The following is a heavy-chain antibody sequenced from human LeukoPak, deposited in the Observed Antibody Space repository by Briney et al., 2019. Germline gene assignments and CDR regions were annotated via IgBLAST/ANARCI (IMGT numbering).Heavy chain of an antibody. D-gene: IGHD1-26*01. V-gene: IGHV3-13*01. J-gene: IGHJ3*02. Sequence: PGGSLRLSCAASGFTFSSYDMHWVRQATGKGLEWVSAIGTAGDTYYPGSVKGRFTISRENAKNSLYLQMNSLRAGDAAVYYCARGSIVGATDPIEAFDIWGQGTMVTVSS. CDR3: ARGSIVGATDPIEAFDI. CDR2: IGTAGDT. CDR1: GFTFSSYD.